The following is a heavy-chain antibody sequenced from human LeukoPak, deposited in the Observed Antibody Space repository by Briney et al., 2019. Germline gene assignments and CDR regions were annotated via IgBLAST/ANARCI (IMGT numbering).Heavy chain of an antibody. Sequence: PGGSLRLSCAASGFTSSSYAMSWVRQAPGKGLEWVSAISGSGGSTYYADSVKGRFTISRDNSKNTLYLQMNSLRAEDTAVYYCAKDDYYDYVWGSYRPYWGQGTLVTVSS. D-gene: IGHD3-16*02. CDR2: ISGSGGST. J-gene: IGHJ4*02. CDR1: GFTSSSYA. V-gene: IGHV3-23*01. CDR3: AKDDYYDYVWGSYRPY.